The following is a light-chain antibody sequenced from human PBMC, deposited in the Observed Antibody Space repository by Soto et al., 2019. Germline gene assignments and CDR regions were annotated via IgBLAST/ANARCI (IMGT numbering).Light chain of an antibody. J-gene: IGLJ1*01. CDR2: VNN. Sequence: QSVLTQPPSVSGAPGQRVSISCTGSSSSIGAGYHVHWYQQLPGAAPKLLISVNNNRPSGVPDRFSGSRSGTSASLAIAGLQAEDEADYYCQSYDDSLSTYVFGTGTKVTVL. CDR1: SSSIGAGYH. CDR3: QSYDDSLSTYV. V-gene: IGLV1-40*01.